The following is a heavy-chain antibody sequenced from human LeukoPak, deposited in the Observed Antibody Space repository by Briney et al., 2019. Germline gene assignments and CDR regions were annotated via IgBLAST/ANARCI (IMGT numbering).Heavy chain of an antibody. J-gene: IGHJ4*02. V-gene: IGHV3-74*01. CDR1: GFTFSYYW. Sequence: GGSLRLSCAASGFTFSYYWMHWVRQAPGKGLVWVSRINSEGTSTSFADSVKGRFTVSRDNAKNTLYLQMNSLRPEDTAVYYCATRITIFGVVKGRYFDYWGQGTLVTVSS. D-gene: IGHD3-3*01. CDR2: INSEGTST. CDR3: ATRITIFGVVKGRYFDY.